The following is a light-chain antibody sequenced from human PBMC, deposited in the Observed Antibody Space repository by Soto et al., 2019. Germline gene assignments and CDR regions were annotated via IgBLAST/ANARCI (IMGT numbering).Light chain of an antibody. V-gene: IGKV1-39*01. J-gene: IGKJ5*01. CDR2: AAS. CDR3: QQSYSTYIT. CDR1: QSISSY. Sequence: DIQMTQSPSSLSASVGDRVTITCRASQSISSYLNWYQRKPGKAPKLLIYAASSLQSGVPSRFSGSGSGTDFTLTISSPQPEDFATYYCQQSYSTYITLGQGTRLEIK.